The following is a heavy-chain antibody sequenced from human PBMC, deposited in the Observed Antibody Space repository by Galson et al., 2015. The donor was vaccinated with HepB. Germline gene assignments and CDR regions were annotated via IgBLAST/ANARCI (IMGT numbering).Heavy chain of an antibody. D-gene: IGHD6-6*01. Sequence: SVKVSCKASGGTFSSYTISWVRQAPGQGLEWMGRIIPILGIANYAQKFQGRVTITADKSTGTAYMELSSLRSEDTAVYYCARYEYSSLYYYGMDVWGQGTTVTVSS. CDR2: IIPILGIA. CDR3: ARYEYSSLYYYGMDV. CDR1: GGTFSSYT. J-gene: IGHJ6*02. V-gene: IGHV1-69*02.